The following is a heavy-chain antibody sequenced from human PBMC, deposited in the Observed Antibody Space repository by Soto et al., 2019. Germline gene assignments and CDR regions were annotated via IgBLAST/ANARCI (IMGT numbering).Heavy chain of an antibody. Sequence: SETLSVTCTVSGGSIRSYYWSWSRQPPGKGLEWIGYIYYSGSTNYNPSLKSRVTISVDTSKNQFSLKLSSVTAADTAVYYCARHGSGWYPLGWFDPWGQGTLVTVS. V-gene: IGHV4-59*08. CDR2: IYYSGST. D-gene: IGHD6-19*01. CDR3: ARHGSGWYPLGWFDP. CDR1: GGSIRSYY. J-gene: IGHJ5*02.